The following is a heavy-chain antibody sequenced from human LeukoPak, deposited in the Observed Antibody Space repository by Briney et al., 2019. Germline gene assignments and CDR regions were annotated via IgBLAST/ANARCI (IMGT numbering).Heavy chain of an antibody. Sequence: PSETLSLTCAVYGGSFSGYYWSWIRQPPGKGLEWLGEINHSGSTNYNPSLKSRVTISVDTSKNQFSLKLSSVTAADTAVYYCARLSKYYDILTGYSHQGLDYWGQGTLVTVSS. CDR1: GGSFSGYY. V-gene: IGHV4-34*01. D-gene: IGHD3-9*01. CDR2: INHSGST. CDR3: ARLSKYYDILTGYSHQGLDY. J-gene: IGHJ4*02.